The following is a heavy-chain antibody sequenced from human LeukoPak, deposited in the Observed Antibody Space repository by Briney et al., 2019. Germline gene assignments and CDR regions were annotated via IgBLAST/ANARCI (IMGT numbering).Heavy chain of an antibody. CDR1: GFAFSNYW. CDR3: ARDGGYCTNGVCFFDY. CDR2: IDSDETST. D-gene: IGHD2-8*01. Sequence: GGSLRLSCAASGFAFSNYWMHWVRQAPGKGLVWASLIDSDETSTTYADSVKGRFTISRDNAKNTLYLQMNSLRADDTAVYYCARDGGYCTNGVCFFDYWGQGTLVTVSS. J-gene: IGHJ4*02. V-gene: IGHV3-74*01.